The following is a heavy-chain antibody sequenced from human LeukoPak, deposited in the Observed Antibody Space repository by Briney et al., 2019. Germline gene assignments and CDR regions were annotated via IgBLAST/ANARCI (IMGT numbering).Heavy chain of an antibody. CDR1: GFTFSNYA. CDR2: ISGGGGST. J-gene: IGHJ4*02. Sequence: GGSLRLSCAASGFTFSNYAMTWVRQAPGKGLEWVAAISGGGGSTNYADSVKGRFTISRDNSKNTLYLQMNNLRADDTAVYYCAKDLRGGSYYFDYWGQGTLVTVSS. V-gene: IGHV3-23*01. D-gene: IGHD2-15*01. CDR3: AKDLRGGSYYFDY.